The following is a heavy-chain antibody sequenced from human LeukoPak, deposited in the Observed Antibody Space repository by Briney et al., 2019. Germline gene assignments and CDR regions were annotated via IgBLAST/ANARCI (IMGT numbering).Heavy chain of an antibody. Sequence: SETLSLTCTVSGVSINSSSYHWGWIRQPPGKGLEWIANIYYRGNTYYIPSLKSRVTISVHTSKNQSSLTLTSVTAADTAVYYCARAGITLFGVITSGGFGIWGQGTMVTVSS. CDR2: IYYRGNT. CDR1: GVSINSSSYH. D-gene: IGHD3-3*01. CDR3: ARAGITLFGVITSGGFGI. V-gene: IGHV4-39*01. J-gene: IGHJ3*02.